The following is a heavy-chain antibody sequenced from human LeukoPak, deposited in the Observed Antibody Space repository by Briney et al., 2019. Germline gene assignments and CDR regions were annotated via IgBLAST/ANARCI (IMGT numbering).Heavy chain of an antibody. J-gene: IGHJ3*02. CDR3: ARGVRFLEWLSDAFDI. D-gene: IGHD3-3*01. Sequence: GGSLRLSCAASGFTFSSYWMSWVRQAPGKGLEWVANIKQDGSEKYYVDSVKGRFTISRDNAKNSLYLQMNSLRAEDTAVYYCARGVRFLEWLSDAFDIWGQGTMVTVSS. CDR1: GFTFSSYW. V-gene: IGHV3-7*01. CDR2: IKQDGSEK.